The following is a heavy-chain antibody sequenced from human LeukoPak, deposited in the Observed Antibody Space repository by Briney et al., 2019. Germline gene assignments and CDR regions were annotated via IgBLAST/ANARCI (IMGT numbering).Heavy chain of an antibody. Sequence: SETLSLTCTVSGGSISSNTYYWDWIRQPPGKGLECIGSIYYGGSTYYNPSLKSRVIISVDTSKNQFSLKLSSVTAADTAVYYCARAYYYASSAFDIWGQGTMVSVSS. CDR3: ARAYYYASSAFDI. V-gene: IGHV4-39*01. D-gene: IGHD3-22*01. J-gene: IGHJ3*02. CDR2: IYYGGST. CDR1: GGSISSNTYY.